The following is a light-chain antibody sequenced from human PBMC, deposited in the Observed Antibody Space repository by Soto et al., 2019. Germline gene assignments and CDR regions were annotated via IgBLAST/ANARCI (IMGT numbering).Light chain of an antibody. V-gene: IGLV1-40*01. CDR2: ANN. CDR1: SSNIGAGYD. Sequence: QAVVTQPPSVSGAPGQRVTISCTGSSSNIGAGYDVHWYQQFPGTAPKLLIYANNNRPSGVPDRFSASKSGTSASLAITGLQADDEADYYCQSYDTNRRGGVGTGTKRTVL. J-gene: IGLJ1*01. CDR3: QSYDTNRRGG.